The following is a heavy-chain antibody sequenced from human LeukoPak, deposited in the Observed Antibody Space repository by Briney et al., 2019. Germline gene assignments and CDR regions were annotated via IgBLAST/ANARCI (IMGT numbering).Heavy chain of an antibody. CDR3: ASMERGYDAYYYDSSGYYRY. D-gene: IGHD3-22*01. J-gene: IGHJ4*02. CDR2: IIPIFGTA. Sequence: SVKVSCKASGGTFSSYAISWVRQAPGQGLEWMGGIIPIFGTANYAQKFQGRVTITADESTSTAYMELSSLRSEDTAVYYRASMERGYDAYYYDSSGYYRYWGQGTLVTVSS. V-gene: IGHV1-69*13. CDR1: GGTFSSYA.